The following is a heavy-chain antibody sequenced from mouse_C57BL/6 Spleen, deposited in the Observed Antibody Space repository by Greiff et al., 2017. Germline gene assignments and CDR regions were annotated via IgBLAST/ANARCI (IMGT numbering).Heavy chain of an antibody. CDR1: GFNIKDYY. V-gene: IGHV14-2*01. J-gene: IGHJ2*01. CDR3: AILGSNYLGYFGG. CDR2: IDPEDGET. D-gene: IGHD2-5*01. Sequence: EVQLQQSGAELVKPGASVKLSCTASGFNIKDYYMHWVKQRTEQGLEWIGRIDPEDGETKYAAKFQGKATITADTSSNTAYLELSSLTSEDTAVYYCAILGSNYLGYFGGWGQGTTLTVAS.